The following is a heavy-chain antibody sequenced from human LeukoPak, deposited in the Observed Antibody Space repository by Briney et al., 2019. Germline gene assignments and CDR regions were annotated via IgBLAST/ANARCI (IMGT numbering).Heavy chain of an antibody. D-gene: IGHD3-10*01. CDR3: ARAYYYGSGSSRFSIGLGCYYYYYMDV. CDR1: GYTFTSYD. V-gene: IGHV1-8*01. CDR2: MNPNSGNT. J-gene: IGHJ6*03. Sequence: ASVKVSCKASGYTFTSYDINWVRQATGQGLEWMGWMNPNSGNTGYAQKFQGRVTMTRNTSISTAYMELSSLRYEDTAVYYCARAYYYGSGSSRFSIGLGCYYYYYMDVWGKGTTVTISS.